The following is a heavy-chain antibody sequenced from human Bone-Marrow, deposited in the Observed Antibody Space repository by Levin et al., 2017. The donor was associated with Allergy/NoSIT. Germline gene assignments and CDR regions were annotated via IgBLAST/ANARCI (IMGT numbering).Heavy chain of an antibody. CDR2: IKSKPYGGTA. CDR3: TRFSAYYHDTSGFASSFDY. J-gene: IGHJ4*02. V-gene: IGHV3-49*03. D-gene: IGHD3-22*01. CDR1: GFNFADYA. Sequence: LSLTCETSGFNFADYAVTWYRQAPGKGLEWVGLIKSKPYGGTADYAASVRGRFSISRDDSNRIAYLQMDSLKTEDTAVYFCTRFSAYYHDTSGFASSFDYWGQGTLVTVSS.